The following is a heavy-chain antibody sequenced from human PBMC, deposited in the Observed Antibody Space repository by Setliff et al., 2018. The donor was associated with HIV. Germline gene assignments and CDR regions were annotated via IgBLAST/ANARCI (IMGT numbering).Heavy chain of an antibody. D-gene: IGHD3-10*01. CDR1: SGSISGDNW. J-gene: IGHJ5*02. Sequence: SETLSLTCTVSSGSISGDNWWSWVRQPPGKGLEWIGHIYISGSTNYNPSLKSRVSISVDTSKNQFSLKLNSVTAADTAVYYCAREGYYGSRGWFAPWGQGTLVTVSS. CDR3: AREGYYGSRGWFAP. CDR2: IYISGST. V-gene: IGHV4-4*02.